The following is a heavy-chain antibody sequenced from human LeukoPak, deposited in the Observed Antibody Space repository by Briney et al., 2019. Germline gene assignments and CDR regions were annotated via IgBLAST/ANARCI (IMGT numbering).Heavy chain of an antibody. Sequence: WASVKVSCKASGDTFTGYYMHWVRQAPGQGLEWMGWINPNSGGTNYAQKFQGRVTMTRDTSISTAYMELSRLRSDDTAVYYCARDWGDYGTSGGHWGQGTLVTVSS. CDR1: GDTFTGYY. J-gene: IGHJ4*02. V-gene: IGHV1-2*02. D-gene: IGHD4-17*01. CDR2: INPNSGGT. CDR3: ARDWGDYGTSGGH.